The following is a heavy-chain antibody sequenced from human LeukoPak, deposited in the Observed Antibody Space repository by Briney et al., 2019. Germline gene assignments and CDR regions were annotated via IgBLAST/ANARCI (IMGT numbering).Heavy chain of an antibody. Sequence: PSETLSLTCTVSGGSISSTRYYWGSIRQPPGKGLEWIGSIYYSGSTYYNPSLKSRVTMSVDTSKNQFSLKLSSVTAADTAVYYCARHGIYYGLGSSYGLPNWFDPWGQGTLVTVSS. CDR1: GGSISSTRYY. V-gene: IGHV4-39*01. D-gene: IGHD3-10*01. CDR3: ARHGIYYGLGSSYGLPNWFDP. J-gene: IGHJ5*02. CDR2: IYYSGST.